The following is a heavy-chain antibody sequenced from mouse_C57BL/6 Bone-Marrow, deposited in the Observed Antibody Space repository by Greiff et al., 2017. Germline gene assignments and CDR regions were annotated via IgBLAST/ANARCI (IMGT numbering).Heavy chain of an antibody. CDR2: IDPANGNT. J-gene: IGHJ3*01. CDR1: GFNIKNTY. D-gene: IGHD1-1*01. CDR3: ASPYYYGSSPFAY. V-gene: IGHV14-3*01. Sequence: EVMLVESVAELVRPGASVKLSCTASGFNIKNTYMHWVKQRPEQGLEWIGRIDPANGNTKYAPKFQGKATITADTSSNTAYLQLSSLTSEDTAIYYCASPYYYGSSPFAYWGQGTLVTVSA.